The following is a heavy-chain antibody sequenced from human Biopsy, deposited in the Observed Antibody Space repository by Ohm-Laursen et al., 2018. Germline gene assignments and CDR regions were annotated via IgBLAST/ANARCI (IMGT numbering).Heavy chain of an antibody. D-gene: IGHD5-18*01. CDR1: GGAFSRFG. CDR3: ARGGVDTAMVEN. J-gene: IGHJ4*02. Sequence: ASVKVSCKGSGGAFSRFGISWVRQAPGQGLEWMGWINPNSGGTNYAQKFQGRVTMTRDTSISTAYMELSRLRSDDTAVYYCARGGVDTAMVENWGQGTLVTVSS. V-gene: IGHV1-2*02. CDR2: INPNSGGT.